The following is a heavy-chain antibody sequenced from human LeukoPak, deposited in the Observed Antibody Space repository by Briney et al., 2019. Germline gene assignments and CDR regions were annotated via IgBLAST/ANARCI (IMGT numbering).Heavy chain of an antibody. Sequence: SETLSLTCSVSGASINSHYWTWIRQPAGKGLEWIGRVYISGSTNYSPSLKSRVTMSVDTSKNQFSLNLISVTAADTSVYYCARALNPLTGTYYFDYWGQGTLVTVSS. CDR1: GASINSHY. CDR2: VYISGST. J-gene: IGHJ4*02. V-gene: IGHV4-4*07. D-gene: IGHD4/OR15-4a*01. CDR3: ARALNPLTGTYYFDY.